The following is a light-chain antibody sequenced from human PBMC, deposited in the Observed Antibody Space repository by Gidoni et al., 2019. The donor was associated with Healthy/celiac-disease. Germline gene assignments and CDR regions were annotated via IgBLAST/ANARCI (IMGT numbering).Light chain of an antibody. Sequence: EIVMTQSPATLSVSPGERATLSCRASQSVSSNLAWYQQKPGQAPRLLIYGASTRATGIPAPFISSGSAAEFTLTISSLQSEDVSVFYCHQYKNRPPYTFGHGTKLDIK. J-gene: IGKJ2*01. CDR1: QSVSSN. V-gene: IGKV3-15*01. CDR3: HQYKNRPPYT. CDR2: GAS.